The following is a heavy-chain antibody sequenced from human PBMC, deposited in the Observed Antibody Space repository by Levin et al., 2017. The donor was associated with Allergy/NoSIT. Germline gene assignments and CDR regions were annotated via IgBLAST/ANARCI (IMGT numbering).Heavy chain of an antibody. CDR3: ATCSFASGSFPYYFDS. Sequence: GGSLRLSCVASGFTFSNYGMHWVRQSPGKGLEWVAIIFYDGSVKYYTDSVKGRFTISRDNSKNTLYLQMISLTAEDTAVYYCATCSFASGSFPYYFDSWGQGTLVTVSS. V-gene: IGHV3-30*03. CDR1: GFTFSNYG. D-gene: IGHD3-10*01. J-gene: IGHJ4*02. CDR2: IFYDGSVK.